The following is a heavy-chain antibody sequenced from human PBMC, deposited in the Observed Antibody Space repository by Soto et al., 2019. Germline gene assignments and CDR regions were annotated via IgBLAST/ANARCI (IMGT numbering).Heavy chain of an antibody. D-gene: IGHD1-26*01. CDR3: ARVKDGATPRNYYGMDV. CDR2: IDPSDSYT. J-gene: IGHJ6*02. Sequence: PGESLKISCKGSGYSFTSYWISWVRQMPGKGLEWMGRIDPSDSYTNYSPSFQGHVTISADKSISTAYLQRSSLNAPDTVMSYCARVKDGATPRNYYGMDVWSQRTRVTVS. CDR1: GYSFTSYW. V-gene: IGHV5-10-1*01.